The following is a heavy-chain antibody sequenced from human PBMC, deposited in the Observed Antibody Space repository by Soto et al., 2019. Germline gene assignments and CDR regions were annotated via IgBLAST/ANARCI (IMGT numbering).Heavy chain of an antibody. CDR3: ARYCSGGSCSPLDAFDI. CDR1: GGSFRGYY. J-gene: IGHJ3*02. Sequence: PSGTPSPTCALYGGSFRGYYWSWVRPPPGKGLEWIGEINHSGSTNYNPSLKSRVTISVDTSKNQFSLKLSSVTAADTAVYYCARYCSGGSCSPLDAFDIWGQGTMVTVSS. CDR2: INHSGST. D-gene: IGHD2-15*01. V-gene: IGHV4-34*01.